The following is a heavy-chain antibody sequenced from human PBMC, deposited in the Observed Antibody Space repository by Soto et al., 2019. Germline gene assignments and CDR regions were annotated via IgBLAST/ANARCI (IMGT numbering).Heavy chain of an antibody. Sequence: GGSLRLSCAASGFTFSSYWMSWVRQAPGKGLEWVANIKQDGSEKYYVDSVKGRFTISRGNAKNSLYLQMNSLRAEDTAVYYCARASGGCGGDCYRRAYYFDYWGQGTLVTVSS. CDR1: GFTFSSYW. CDR2: IKQDGSEK. CDR3: ARASGGCGGDCYRRAYYFDY. D-gene: IGHD2-21*02. V-gene: IGHV3-7*03. J-gene: IGHJ4*02.